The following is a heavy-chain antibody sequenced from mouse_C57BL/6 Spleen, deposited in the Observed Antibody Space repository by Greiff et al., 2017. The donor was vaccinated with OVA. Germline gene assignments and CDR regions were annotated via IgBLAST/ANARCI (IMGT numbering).Heavy chain of an antibody. CDR2: IYPRSGNT. D-gene: IGHD2-4*01. V-gene: IGHV1-81*01. J-gene: IGHJ4*01. CDR1: GYTFTSYG. CDR3: ARSDYDGHYYAMDY. Sequence: QVHVKQSGAELARPGASVKLSCKASGYTFTSYGISWVKQRTGQGLEWIGEIYPRSGNTYYNEKFKGKATLTADKSSSTAYMELRSLTSEDSAVYFCARSDYDGHYYAMDYWGQGTSVTVSS.